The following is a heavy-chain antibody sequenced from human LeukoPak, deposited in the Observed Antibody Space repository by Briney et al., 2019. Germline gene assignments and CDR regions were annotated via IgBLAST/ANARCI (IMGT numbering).Heavy chain of an antibody. V-gene: IGHV4-59*08. Sequence: PSETLSLTCTVSGGSISSYYWSWIRQPPGQGLEWIGYIYYSGSTNYNPSLKSRVTISVDTSKNQFSMKLSSVTAADTAVYYCARHEGAVTGPRVDYFDYWGQGTLVTVSS. D-gene: IGHD6-19*01. CDR3: ARHEGAVTGPRVDYFDY. CDR1: GGSISSYY. CDR2: IYYSGST. J-gene: IGHJ4*02.